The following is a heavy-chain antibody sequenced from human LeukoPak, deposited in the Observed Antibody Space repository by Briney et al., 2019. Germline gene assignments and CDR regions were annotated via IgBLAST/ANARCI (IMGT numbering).Heavy chain of an antibody. D-gene: IGHD6-19*01. CDR1: GYTFTVYY. CDR3: ARVMYSGGSGCEY. Sequence: ASVKVSCKCSGYTFTVYYMHWVRQAPGQGLEWMGWINPNSGGTNYAQKFQGRVTMTRDTSISTAYMELSRLRSDDTAVYYCARVMYSGGSGCEYWGQGTLVTVSS. J-gene: IGHJ4*02. V-gene: IGHV1-2*02. CDR2: INPNSGGT.